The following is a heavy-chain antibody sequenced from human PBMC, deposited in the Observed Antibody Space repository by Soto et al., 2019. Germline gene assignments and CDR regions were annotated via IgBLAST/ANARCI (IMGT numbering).Heavy chain of an antibody. CDR2: ISYDGSDK. J-gene: IGHJ6*02. V-gene: IGHV3-30-3*01. D-gene: IGHD1-26*01. CDR1: GFTFSSYA. CDR3: ARDTGPNSYNYYYFGMDV. Sequence: PGGSLRLSCAASGFTFSSYAMHWVRQAPGKGLEWVAVISYDGSDKYNANSMKGRFTISRDNSKNTLYLQMNSLRAEDTAVYYCARDTGPNSYNYYYFGMDVWGQGTTVTVSS.